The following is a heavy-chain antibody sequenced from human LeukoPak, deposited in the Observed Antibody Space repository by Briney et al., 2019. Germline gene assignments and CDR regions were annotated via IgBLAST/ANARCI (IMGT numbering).Heavy chain of an antibody. CDR3: ARWYYSGWAFDY. CDR2: IHDSGST. CDR1: XGTIXSXX. J-gene: IGHJ4*02. V-gene: IGHV4-59*08. Sequence: PSETLSLTCTVSXGTIXSXXXXXXXXXPGXXXXWIGYIHDSGSTKYNPSLKSRVTISVETSKNQFSLKLSSVTAADTAVYYCARWYYSGWAFDYWGQGTLVTGSS. D-gene: IGHD6-19*01.